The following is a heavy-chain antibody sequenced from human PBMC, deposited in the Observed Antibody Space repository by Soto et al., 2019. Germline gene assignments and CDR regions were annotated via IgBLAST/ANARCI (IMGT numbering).Heavy chain of an antibody. D-gene: IGHD3-10*01. Sequence: EVQLLESGGGLVQPGGSLRLSCAASGFTFSSYAMSWVRQAPGKGLEWVSAISGSGGSTYYADSVKGRFTISRENTKNTIYLQMNSQSAVDTAVYYCAKDLWFGAGGGFDYWGQGTLVTVSS. V-gene: IGHV3-23*01. J-gene: IGHJ4*02. CDR3: AKDLWFGAGGGFDY. CDR2: ISGSGGST. CDR1: GFTFSSYA.